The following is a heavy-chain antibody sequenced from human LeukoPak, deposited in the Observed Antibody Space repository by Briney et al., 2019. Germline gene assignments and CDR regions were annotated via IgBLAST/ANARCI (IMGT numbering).Heavy chain of an antibody. J-gene: IGHJ4*02. CDR1: GGTFSIYA. CDR3: DLSYYYDRTRSYYFDY. CDR2: IIPIFGTA. D-gene: IGHD3-22*01. Sequence: SVKVSFKASGGTFSIYAISWVRQAPGQGLEWMGGIIPIFGTANYAQKSQGRVTITADESTSTAYMELSSLRSEDTAVYYCDLSYYYDRTRSYYFDYWGQGTLVTVSS. V-gene: IGHV1-69*13.